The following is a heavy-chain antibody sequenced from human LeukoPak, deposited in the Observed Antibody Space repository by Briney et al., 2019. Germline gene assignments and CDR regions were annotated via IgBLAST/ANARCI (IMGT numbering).Heavy chain of an antibody. V-gene: IGHV3-23*01. J-gene: IGHJ4*02. D-gene: IGHD6-19*01. CDR2: ISADGDST. Sequence: GGSLRLSCAASGFTFSSYPMNWVRQAPGKGLEWVSLISADGDSTYYADLVKGRFTISRDISKNTLYQQMNRLRVEDTAVYYCAKDLDSYGSYAGKPADDWGQGTLVTVSS. CDR1: GFTFSSYP. CDR3: AKDLDSYGSYAGKPADD.